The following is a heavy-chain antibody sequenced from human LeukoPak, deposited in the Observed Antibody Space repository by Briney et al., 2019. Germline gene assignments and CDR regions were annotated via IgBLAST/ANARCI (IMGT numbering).Heavy chain of an antibody. Sequence: GGSLRLSCAASGFTFSSYNMNWVRQAPGNGLEWVSVISSSGSYIYYAHSVKGRFTISSDNAKESLYMQMNNLSAEDTAVYSCARXVGETSLWGQGTLVTVSS. V-gene: IGHV3-21*01. CDR1: GFTFSSYN. J-gene: IGHJ4*02. CDR2: ISSSGSYI. CDR3: ARXVGETSL. D-gene: IGHD1-26*01.